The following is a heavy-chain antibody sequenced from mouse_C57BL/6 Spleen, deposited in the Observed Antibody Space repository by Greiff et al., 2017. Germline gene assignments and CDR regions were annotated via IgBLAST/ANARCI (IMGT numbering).Heavy chain of an antibody. Sequence: EVQGVESGGGLVQPKGSLKLSCAASGFSFNTYAMNWVRQAPGKGLEWVARIRSKSNNYATYYADSVKDRFTISRDDSESMLYLQMNNLKTEDTAMYYCVRQDDYVAWFAYWGQGTLVTVSA. CDR2: IRSKSNNYAT. V-gene: IGHV10-1*01. D-gene: IGHD2-4*01. CDR1: GFSFNTYA. CDR3: VRQDDYVAWFAY. J-gene: IGHJ3*01.